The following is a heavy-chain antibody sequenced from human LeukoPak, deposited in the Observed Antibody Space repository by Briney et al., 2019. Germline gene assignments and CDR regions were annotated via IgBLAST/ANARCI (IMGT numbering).Heavy chain of an antibody. V-gene: IGHV3-53*01. CDR2: TYTGGNS. J-gene: IGHJ3*02. Sequence: GGSLRLSCAASGFTFSSIHMVWVRQAPGKGLEWVSVTYTGGNSYYADSVKGRFIISRDISKNTLYLQMNSLRAEDSAPYYCARGGRGSAAVVAPRSFDIWGQGTMVTVSS. D-gene: IGHD3-22*01. CDR1: GFTFSSIH. CDR3: ARGGRGSAAVVAPRSFDI.